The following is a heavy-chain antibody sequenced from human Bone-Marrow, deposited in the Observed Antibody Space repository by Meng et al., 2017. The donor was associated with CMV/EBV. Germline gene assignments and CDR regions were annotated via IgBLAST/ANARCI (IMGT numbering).Heavy chain of an antibody. V-gene: IGHV1-8*02. CDR2: MNPNSGNT. J-gene: IGHJ4*02. CDR1: GYTFTSYG. Sequence: ASVKVSCKASGYTFTSYGISWVRQAPGQGLEWMGWMNPNSGNTGYAQKFQGRVTMTRNTSISTAYMELSSLRSEDTAVYYCARGTTLGAREDYWGQGTLVTVSS. CDR3: ARGTTLGAREDY. D-gene: IGHD4-11*01.